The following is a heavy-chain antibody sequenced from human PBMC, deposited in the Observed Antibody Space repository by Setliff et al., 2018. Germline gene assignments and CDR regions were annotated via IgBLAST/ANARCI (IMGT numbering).Heavy chain of an antibody. V-gene: IGHV4-34*01. CDR1: GGSFSGYY. CDR2: INHTGST. Sequence: SETLSLTCAVYGGSFSGYYWSWIRQPPGKGLEWIGEINHTGSTNYSPSLKSRVTISVDTSKNQFSLNLSSVTAADTAVYYCAAPGGGSYRFWGQGTLVTVS. D-gene: IGHD1-26*01. J-gene: IGHJ4*02. CDR3: AAPGGGSYRF.